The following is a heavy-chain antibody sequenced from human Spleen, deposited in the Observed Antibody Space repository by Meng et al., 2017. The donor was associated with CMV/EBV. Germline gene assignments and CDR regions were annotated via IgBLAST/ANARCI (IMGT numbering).Heavy chain of an antibody. D-gene: IGHD4-17*01. CDR2: ISAYSGNT. Sequence: ASVKVSCKASGYTFTNYGVSWVRQAPGQGLEWMGWISAYSGNTNYAQKLQGRVTMTTDTSTSTAYMELSSLRSEDTAVYYCARVMTTVTTYYFDYWGQGTLVTVSS. CDR3: ARVMTTVTTYYFDY. J-gene: IGHJ4*02. V-gene: IGHV1-18*01. CDR1: GYTFTNYG.